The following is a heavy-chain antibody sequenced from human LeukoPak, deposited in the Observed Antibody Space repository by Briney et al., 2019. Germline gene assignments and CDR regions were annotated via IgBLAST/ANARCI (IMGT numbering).Heavy chain of an antibody. CDR2: IRYDGSNK. J-gene: IGHJ5*02. V-gene: IGHV3-30*02. D-gene: IGHD6-19*01. CDR1: GFTFSSYG. Sequence: AGGSLRLSCAASGFTFSSYGMHWVRQAPGKGLEWVAFIRYDGSNKYYADSVKGRFTISRDNSKNTLYLQMNSLRAEDTAVYYCARGSSGWFDDNWFDPWGQGTLVTVSS. CDR3: ARGSSGWFDDNWFDP.